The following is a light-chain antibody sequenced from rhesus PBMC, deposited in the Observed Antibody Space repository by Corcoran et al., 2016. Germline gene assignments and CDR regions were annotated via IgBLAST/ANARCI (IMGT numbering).Light chain of an antibody. V-gene: IGKV3-42*01. Sequence: ERVLTQSPATLSLSPGERATLSCRASQTVNSNLAWYQQQPGKAPKRLIHGASNRDTGVPERFSGSGSGKELTLTISSLEPEDVGIYFCQQDYSWPLTFGGGTKVELK. CDR3: QQDYSWPLT. J-gene: IGKJ4*01. CDR2: GAS. CDR1: QTVNSN.